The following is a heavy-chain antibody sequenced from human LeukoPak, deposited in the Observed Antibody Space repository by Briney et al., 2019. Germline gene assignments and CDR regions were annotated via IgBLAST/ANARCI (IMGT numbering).Heavy chain of an antibody. CDR3: ARVRPPTRITIFGVVIGPDAFDI. CDR2: MNPNSGNT. CDR1: GYTFTSYD. Sequence: ASVTVSCKASGYTFTSYDINWVRQATGQGLEWMGWMNPNSGNTGYAQKFQGRVTMTRNTSISTAYMELSSLRSEDTAVYYCARVRPPTRITIFGVVIGPDAFDIWGQGTMVTVSS. V-gene: IGHV1-8*01. J-gene: IGHJ3*02. D-gene: IGHD3-3*01.